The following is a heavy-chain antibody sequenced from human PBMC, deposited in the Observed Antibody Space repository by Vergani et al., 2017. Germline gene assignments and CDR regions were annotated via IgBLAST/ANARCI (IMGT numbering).Heavy chain of an antibody. V-gene: IGHV3-66*02. D-gene: IGHD3-16*02. Sequence: EVQLVESGGGLVQPGGSLRLSCAASGFAVSSNYMSWVRQAPGKGLEWVSVIYSGGSTYYADSVKGRFTISRDNSKNTLYLQMNSLRAEDTAVYYCATDAMITFGGVIGLSYHFDYWGQGTLVTVSS. CDR3: ATDAMITFGGVIGLSYHFDY. CDR2: IYSGGST. J-gene: IGHJ4*02. CDR1: GFAVSSNY.